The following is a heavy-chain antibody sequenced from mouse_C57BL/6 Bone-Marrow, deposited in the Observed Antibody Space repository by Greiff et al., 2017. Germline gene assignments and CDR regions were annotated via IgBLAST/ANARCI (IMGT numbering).Heavy chain of an antibody. CDR2: IDPNSGGT. CDR1: GYTFTSYW. Sequence: VQLQQSGAELVKPGASVKLSCKASGYTFTSYWMHWVKQRPGRGLEWIGRIDPNSGGTKYNEKFKSKATLTVDKPSSTAYMQLSSLTSEDSAVYYCARSGLITTVVARNWYFDVWGTGTTVTGSS. D-gene: IGHD1-1*01. V-gene: IGHV1-72*01. CDR3: ARSGLITTVVARNWYFDV. J-gene: IGHJ1*03.